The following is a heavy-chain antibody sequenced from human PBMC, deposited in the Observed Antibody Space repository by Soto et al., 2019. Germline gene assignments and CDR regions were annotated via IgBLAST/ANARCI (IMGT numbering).Heavy chain of an antibody. D-gene: IGHD3-3*01. J-gene: IGHJ4*02. V-gene: IGHV4-39*01. CDR3: ARLPAVLRCLEWLPLTSYYFDY. CDR2: SYYSGST. CDR1: GGSISSSSYY. Sequence: PSETLSLTCTVSGGSISSSSYYWGWIRQPPGKGLEWIGSSYYSGSTYYNPSIKSRVTISVDTSKNQFSLKLSSVTAADTAVYYCARLPAVLRCLEWLPLTSYYFDYWGQGTLVTVSS.